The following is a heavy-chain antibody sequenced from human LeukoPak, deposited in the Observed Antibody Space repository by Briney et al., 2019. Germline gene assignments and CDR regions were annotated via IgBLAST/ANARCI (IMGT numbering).Heavy chain of an antibody. CDR3: ARGLSGYASSLGY. Sequence: GGSLRLSCAASGFTFSSYSMNWVRQAPGKGLEWVSAISGSGGSTYYADSVKGRFTISRDNSKNTLYLQMNSLRAEDTAVYYCARGLSGYASSLGYWGQGTLVTVSA. D-gene: IGHD6-6*01. V-gene: IGHV3-23*01. J-gene: IGHJ4*02. CDR1: GFTFSSYS. CDR2: ISGSGGST.